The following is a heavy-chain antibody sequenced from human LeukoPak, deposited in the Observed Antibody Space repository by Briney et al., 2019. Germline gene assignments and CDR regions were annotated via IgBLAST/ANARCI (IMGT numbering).Heavy chain of an antibody. Sequence: PGESLKISCKGSGYGFTNYWIGWVRQMPGKGLEWMGITYPGDSDTRYSPSFQGQVTISADKSISTAYLQWSSLKASDTAMYHCARLIRWDRYDTSGFDYWGQGTLVTVSS. CDR2: TYPGDSDT. J-gene: IGHJ4*02. D-gene: IGHD3-22*01. CDR1: GYGFTNYW. V-gene: IGHV5-51*01. CDR3: ARLIRWDRYDTSGFDY.